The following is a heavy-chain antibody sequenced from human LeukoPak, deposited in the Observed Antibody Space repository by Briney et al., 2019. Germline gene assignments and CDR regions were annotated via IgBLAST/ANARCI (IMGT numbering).Heavy chain of an antibody. CDR1: GGSISTTNW. J-gene: IGHJ4*02. CDR2: VHLSGRT. CDR3: AREGGPYRPLDY. Sequence: ASETLSLTCGVSGGSISTTNWWTWVRQPPGEGLEWIGEVHLSGRTHYNPSLESRVTMSVDMSENHISLRLSSVTAADTAVYYCAREGGPYRPLDYSGQGTLVTVSP. V-gene: IGHV4-4*02.